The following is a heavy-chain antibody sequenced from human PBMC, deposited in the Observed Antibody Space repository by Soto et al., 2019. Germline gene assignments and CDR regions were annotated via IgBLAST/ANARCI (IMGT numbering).Heavy chain of an antibody. J-gene: IGHJ4*02. Sequence: PGESLKISCKGSGYIFNTYWIGWVRQMPGKGLERMGIIYPGDSDTRYSPSFQGQVTIPVDNSISTAYLQWSSLTASDTAIYYCSRHNCGGDCYSDYWGQGTLVTVSS. CDR1: GYIFNTYW. D-gene: IGHD2-21*02. V-gene: IGHV5-51*01. CDR2: IYPGDSDT. CDR3: SRHNCGGDCYSDY.